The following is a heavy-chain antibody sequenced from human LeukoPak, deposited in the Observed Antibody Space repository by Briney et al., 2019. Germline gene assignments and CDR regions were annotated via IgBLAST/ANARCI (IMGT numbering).Heavy chain of an antibody. CDR2: INPINSDI. J-gene: IGHJ5*02. CDR3: ARHDLPVGCSSNNCPYGSWSDP. D-gene: IGHD2-2*01. Sequence: GESLIISCKASGYIFTNYWIAWVRQMPGKGLEWMGIINPINSDIRYSPSFQGQVTMSVDKSINTAYLQWSSLEASDTAIYYCARHDLPVGCSSNNCPYGSWSDPWGPGTLVTVSS. CDR1: GYIFTNYW. V-gene: IGHV5-51*01.